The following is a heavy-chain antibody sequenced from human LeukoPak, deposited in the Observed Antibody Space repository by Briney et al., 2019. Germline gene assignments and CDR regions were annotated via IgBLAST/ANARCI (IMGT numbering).Heavy chain of an antibody. J-gene: IGHJ3*02. V-gene: IGHV4-34*01. CDR2: INLSGST. CDR1: GFTFSSYA. CDR3: ARGPVGYSYGYLLWAFDI. Sequence: PGGSLRLSCAASGFTFSSYAMSWVRQPPGKGLEWIGEINLSGSTNYNPSLKSRVTISVDTSKNQFSLKLSSVTAADTAVYYCARGPVGYSYGYLLWAFDIWGQGTMVTVSS. D-gene: IGHD5-18*01.